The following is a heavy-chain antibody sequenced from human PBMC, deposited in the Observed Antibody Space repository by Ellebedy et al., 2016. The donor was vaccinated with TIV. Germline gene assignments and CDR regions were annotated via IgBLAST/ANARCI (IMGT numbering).Heavy chain of an antibody. Sequence: PGGSLRLSCAASGFTFNSYNMNWVRQAPGKGLALVSSISSSSSYIYYADSVKGRFTISRDNAKNTLYLQMNSLRGEDSAVYYCAREARLMERAEGMDVWGQGTTVTVSS. V-gene: IGHV3-21*01. CDR3: AREARLMERAEGMDV. D-gene: IGHD3-3*01. CDR1: GFTFNSYN. J-gene: IGHJ6*02. CDR2: ISSSSSYI.